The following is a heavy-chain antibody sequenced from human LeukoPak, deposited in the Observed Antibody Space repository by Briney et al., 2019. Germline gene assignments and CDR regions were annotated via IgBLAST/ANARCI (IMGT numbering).Heavy chain of an antibody. CDR2: IKQDGSEE. Sequence: GGSLRLSCAASGFTFSSYSVNWVRQAPGKGLEWVANIKQDGSEEYYVDSVKGRFTISRDNAKNSLYLQMNSLRAEDTAVYYCAKRGYMYGTYDYWGQGTLVTVSS. CDR3: AKRGYMYGTYDY. J-gene: IGHJ4*02. CDR1: GFTFSSYS. V-gene: IGHV3-7*02. D-gene: IGHD5-18*01.